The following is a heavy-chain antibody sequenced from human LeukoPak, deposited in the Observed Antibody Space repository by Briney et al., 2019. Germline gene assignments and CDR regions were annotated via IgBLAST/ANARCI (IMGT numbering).Heavy chain of an antibody. CDR2: INPNSGGT. J-gene: IGHJ4*02. V-gene: IGHV1-2*02. CDR3: ARTLLWFGELPFDY. CDR1: GYTFTGYY. D-gene: IGHD3-10*01. Sequence: ASVKVSCKASGYTFTGYYMHWVRQAPGQGLEWMGWINPNSGGTNYAQKFQGRVTMTRDTSISTAYMELSRLRSDDTAVYYCARTLLWFGELPFDYWGQGTLVTVSS.